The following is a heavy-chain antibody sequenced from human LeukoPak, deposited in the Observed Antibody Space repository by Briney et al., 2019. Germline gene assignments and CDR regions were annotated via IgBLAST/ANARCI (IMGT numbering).Heavy chain of an antibody. Sequence: ASVKVSCEASGYTFTGYYMHWVRQAPGQGLEWMGWINPNSGGTNYAQKFQGRVTMTRDTSISTAYMELSRLRSDDTAVYYCARTIESGYLATPFDYWGQGTLVTVSS. CDR1: GYTFTGYY. J-gene: IGHJ4*02. V-gene: IGHV1-2*02. D-gene: IGHD3-3*02. CDR2: INPNSGGT. CDR3: ARTIESGYLATPFDY.